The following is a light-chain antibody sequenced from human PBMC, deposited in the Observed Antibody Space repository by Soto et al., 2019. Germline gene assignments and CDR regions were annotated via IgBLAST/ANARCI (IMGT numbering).Light chain of an antibody. CDR1: QSVLYSSNNKDY. CDR2: WAS. Sequence: DIVMTQSPDSLAVSLGERATINCKSSQSVLYSSNNKDYLAWYQQKPRQPPKLLIYWASTRESGVPDRFSGSGSGTDFTLTISSLQAEDVAVYYCHQYYSTPHTFGQGTKLEIK. CDR3: HQYYSTPHT. V-gene: IGKV4-1*01. J-gene: IGKJ2*01.